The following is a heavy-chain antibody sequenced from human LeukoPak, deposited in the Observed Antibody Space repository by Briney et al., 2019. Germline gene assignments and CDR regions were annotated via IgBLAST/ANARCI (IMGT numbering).Heavy chain of an antibody. Sequence: GGSLRLSCAASGFTFSSYSMNWVRQAPGKGLEWVSSISSSSSYIYYADSVKGRFTISRDNTKNSLYLQMNSLRAEDTAVYYCARDSDYGGNGLGFDYWGQGTLVTVSS. CDR2: ISSSSSYI. J-gene: IGHJ4*02. CDR1: GFTFSSYS. CDR3: ARDSDYGGNGLGFDY. V-gene: IGHV3-21*01. D-gene: IGHD4-23*01.